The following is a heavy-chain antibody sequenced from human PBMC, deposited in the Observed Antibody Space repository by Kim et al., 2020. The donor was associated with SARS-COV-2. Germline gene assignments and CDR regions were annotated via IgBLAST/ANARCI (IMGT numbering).Heavy chain of an antibody. D-gene: IGHD3-10*01. V-gene: IGHV3-30*01. Sequence: AETVKGRITISRDNSQNAMYLQMNSLRAEDTAVYYCTRGFPVVRGAQFDYWGQGTLVTVSS. CDR3: TRGFPVVRGAQFDY. J-gene: IGHJ4*02.